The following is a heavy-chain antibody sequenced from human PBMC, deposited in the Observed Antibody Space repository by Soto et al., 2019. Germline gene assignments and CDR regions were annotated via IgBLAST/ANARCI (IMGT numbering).Heavy chain of an antibody. D-gene: IGHD3-10*01. J-gene: IGHJ4*02. Sequence: EVQLVESGGGLVQPGGSLRLSCAGSGFTFSTYWVTWVRQAPGKGLEWVANIKEDGSEKHYVDSVKGRFTISRDNAKNSLYLQMNSLRAEGTAVYFCARGGSESDYWGQGTLVTVSS. CDR1: GFTFSTYW. CDR2: IKEDGSEK. CDR3: ARGGSESDY. V-gene: IGHV3-7*01.